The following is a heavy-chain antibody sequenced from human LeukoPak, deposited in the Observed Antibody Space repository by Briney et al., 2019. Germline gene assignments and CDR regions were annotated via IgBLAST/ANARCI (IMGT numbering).Heavy chain of an antibody. Sequence: GGSLRLSCAASGLTFSSYAMSWVRQAPGKGLEWVSAISGSGGSTYYADSVKGRFTISRDNSKNTLYLQMNSLRAEDTAVYYCARLTVVTKEDYWGQGTLVTVSS. V-gene: IGHV3-23*01. J-gene: IGHJ4*02. D-gene: IGHD2-21*02. CDR1: GLTFSSYA. CDR3: ARLTVVTKEDY. CDR2: ISGSGGST.